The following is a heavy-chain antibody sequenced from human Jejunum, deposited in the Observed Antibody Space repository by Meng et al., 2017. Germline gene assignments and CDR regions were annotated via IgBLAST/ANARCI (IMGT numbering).Heavy chain of an antibody. Sequence: QVPRQQWGAGRLKPSETLSLTCAVYGGSSSGFYLSWIRQPPGKGLEWIGEIHPSGSTDYNPSLKSRLTISLDTSKNQFSLSLNSATAADTGIYYCTRGTDRAKSGDYWGQGTLVTVSS. CDR1: GGSSSGFY. CDR3: TRGTDRAKSGDY. D-gene: IGHD1-14*01. V-gene: IGHV4-34*01. CDR2: IHPSGST. J-gene: IGHJ4*02.